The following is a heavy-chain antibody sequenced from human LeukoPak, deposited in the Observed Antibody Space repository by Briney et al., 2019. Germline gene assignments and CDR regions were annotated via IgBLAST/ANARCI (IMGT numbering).Heavy chain of an antibody. V-gene: IGHV1-2*02. Sequence: ASVKVSCKASGYTFTGYYMHWVRQAPGQGLEWMGWINPNSGGTNYAQKFQGRVTMTRDTSISTAYMELSRLRSDDTAVYYCARDTGHYELFYDYWGQGTLVTASS. J-gene: IGHJ4*02. CDR3: ARDTGHYELFYDY. CDR2: INPNSGGT. D-gene: IGHD4-17*01. CDR1: GYTFTGYY.